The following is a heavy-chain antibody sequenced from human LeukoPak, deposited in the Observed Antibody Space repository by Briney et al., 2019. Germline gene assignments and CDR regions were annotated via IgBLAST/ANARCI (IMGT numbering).Heavy chain of an antibody. J-gene: IGHJ3*02. CDR1: GGSFSSYY. CDR3: ARDNGQLVLSAFDI. V-gene: IGHV4-4*07. CDR2: IYTSGST. Sequence: SETLSLTCTVSGGSFSSYYWSWIRQPAGKGLEWIGRIYTSGSTNYNPSLKSRVTMSVDTSKNQFSLKLSSVTAADTAVYYCARDNGQLVLSAFDIWGQGTMVTVSS. D-gene: IGHD6-6*01.